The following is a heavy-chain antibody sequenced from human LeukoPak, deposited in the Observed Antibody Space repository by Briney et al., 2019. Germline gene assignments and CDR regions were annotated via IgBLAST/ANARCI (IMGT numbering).Heavy chain of an antibody. Sequence: GGSLRLSCAASGFTFNSYGMHWVRQAPGKGLEWVTVISSDGSNKYYADSVKGRFTISRDNSKNTLYLQMNSLRAEDTAVYYCATDQGVEYSKYDFDYWGQGTLVTVSS. CDR3: ATDQGVEYSKYDFDY. J-gene: IGHJ4*02. CDR2: ISSDGSNK. V-gene: IGHV3-30*03. D-gene: IGHD4-11*01. CDR1: GFTFNSYG.